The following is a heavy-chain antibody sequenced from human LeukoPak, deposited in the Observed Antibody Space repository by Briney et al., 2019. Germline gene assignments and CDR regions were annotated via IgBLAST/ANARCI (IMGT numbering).Heavy chain of an antibody. CDR3: ARDSAQSIASRPYPDY. Sequence: GGSLRLSCAASGFTFSDYYMSWIRQAPGKGLECVSYISSSGSTMYYTDSVKGRFTISRDNAKNSLYLQMNSLRAEDTAVYFCARDSAQSIASRPYPDYWGQGTLVTVSS. V-gene: IGHV3-11*04. CDR2: ISSSGSTM. CDR1: GFTFSDYY. D-gene: IGHD6-6*01. J-gene: IGHJ4*02.